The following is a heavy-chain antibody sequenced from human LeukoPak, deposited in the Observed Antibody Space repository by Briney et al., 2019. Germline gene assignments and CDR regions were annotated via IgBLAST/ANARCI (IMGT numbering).Heavy chain of an antibody. J-gene: IGHJ3*02. CDR2: IDANAKTT. Sequence: GGSLRLSCAASGFTFSSYWMHWVRQAPGKGLVWVSRIDANAKTTGYADSVKGRFTISTDNAKKTLYLQMNSLRVEDTAVYYCLTVVETTIAAFDIWGQGTMVTVSS. D-gene: IGHD1-26*01. CDR1: GFTFSSYW. V-gene: IGHV3-74*01. CDR3: LTVVETTIAAFDI.